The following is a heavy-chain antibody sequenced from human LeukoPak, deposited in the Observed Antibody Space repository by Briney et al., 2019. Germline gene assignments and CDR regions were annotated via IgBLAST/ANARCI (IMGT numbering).Heavy chain of an antibody. J-gene: IGHJ4*02. CDR2: ISGSGGST. V-gene: IGHV3-23*01. CDR3: AKGSSNWRDYYYFDY. CDR1: GFTFSSYA. Sequence: GGSLRLSCAASGFTFSSYAMSWVRQAPGKGLEWVSAISGSGGSTYYADSVKGRFIISRDNSKNTLYLQMNSLRVEDTAVYYCAKGSSNWRDYYYFDYWGQGTLVTVSS. D-gene: IGHD6-13*01.